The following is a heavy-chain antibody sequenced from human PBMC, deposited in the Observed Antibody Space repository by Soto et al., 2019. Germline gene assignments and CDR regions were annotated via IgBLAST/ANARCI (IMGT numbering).Heavy chain of an antibody. V-gene: IGHV4-59*01. J-gene: IGHJ4*02. CDR1: GDSISSYS. CDR2: IHYNGNT. CDR3: AREGNLGRWIQPLDS. D-gene: IGHD2-2*03. Sequence: QVQLQVSGPGLVKPSETLSLTCTVSGDSISSYSWSWIRQPPGKGLEWIGNIHYNGNTKYSPSLKSRVAXSXXXSXXHFSLKLISVTTADTAVYFCAREGNLGRWIQPLDSWGQGTLVTVSS.